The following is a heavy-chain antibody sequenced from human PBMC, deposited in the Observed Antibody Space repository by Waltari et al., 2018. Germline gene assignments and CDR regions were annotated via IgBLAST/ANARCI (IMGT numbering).Heavy chain of an antibody. CDR1: GFTFSSYG. J-gene: IGHJ4*02. CDR2: ISYDGSNK. CDR3: AAEWELPRS. V-gene: IGHV3-30*03. Sequence: QVQLVESGGGLVKPGGSLRLSCAASGFTFSSYGMHWVRQAPGKGLEWVAVISYDGSNKYYGDSVKGRFTISRDNSKNTLYLQMNCLRPEDTAVYYCAAEWELPRSWGQGTLVTVSS. D-gene: IGHD1-26*01.